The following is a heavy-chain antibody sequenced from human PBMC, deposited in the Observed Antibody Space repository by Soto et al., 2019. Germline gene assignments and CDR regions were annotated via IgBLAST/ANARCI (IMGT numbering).Heavy chain of an antibody. CDR2: IYPGDSDT. CDR1: GYTFTNYW. CDR3: AASIFYYGMDV. V-gene: IGHV5-51*01. Sequence: GESLKISCKGSGYTFTNYWIGWVRQMPGKGLEWMGIIYPGDSDTKYNPSLQGQVTISADKSITTTYLQWSSLKASDTAIHYCAASIFYYGMDVWGQGXTVTVYS. J-gene: IGHJ6*02.